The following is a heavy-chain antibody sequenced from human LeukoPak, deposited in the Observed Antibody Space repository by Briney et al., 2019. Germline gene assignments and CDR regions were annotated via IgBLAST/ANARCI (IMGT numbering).Heavy chain of an antibody. V-gene: IGHV1-2*02. CDR2: INPNNGDT. CDR1: GYTFTGYY. D-gene: IGHD6-19*01. CDR3: APSGRSYYFDY. Sequence: GASVKVSCKASGYTFTGYYMHWLRQAPGQGLERMGWINPNNGDTNYAQKFQGRVTMTRDTSTSTAYMELSRLKSDDTAVYYCAPSGRSYYFDYWGQGTLVTVSS. J-gene: IGHJ4*02.